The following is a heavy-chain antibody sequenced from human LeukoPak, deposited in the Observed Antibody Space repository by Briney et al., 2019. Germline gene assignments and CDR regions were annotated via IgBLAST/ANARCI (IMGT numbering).Heavy chain of an antibody. V-gene: IGHV1-69*13. CDR1: GGTFSSYA. J-gene: IGHJ4*02. CDR3: ARGVSLGYCSSTSCYRFDY. D-gene: IGHD2-2*02. Sequence: SEKVSCKASGGTFSSYAISWVRQAPGQGLEWMGGIIPIFGTANYAQTFQGRVTITADESTSTAYMELSSLRSEDTAVYYCARGVSLGYCSSTSCYRFDYWGQGTLVTVSS. CDR2: IIPIFGTA.